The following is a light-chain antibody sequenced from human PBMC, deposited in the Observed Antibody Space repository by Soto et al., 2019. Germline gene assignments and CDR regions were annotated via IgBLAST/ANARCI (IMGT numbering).Light chain of an antibody. CDR3: QQYNSYSLT. CDR2: DAS. CDR1: QSISSW. V-gene: IGKV1-5*01. J-gene: IGKJ4*01. Sequence: DIAMTQSPSTLSASVGDRVTITGPASQSISSWLAWYQQKPGKAPKLLIYDASSLESGVPSRFSGSGSGTEFTLTISSLKPDDFATYDCQQYNSYSLTFGGGTKV.